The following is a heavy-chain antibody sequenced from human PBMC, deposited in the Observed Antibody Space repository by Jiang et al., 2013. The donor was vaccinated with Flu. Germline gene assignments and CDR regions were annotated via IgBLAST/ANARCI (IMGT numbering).Heavy chain of an antibody. J-gene: IGHJ4*02. V-gene: IGHV1-69*01. CDR1: GGTFSSYA. CDR3: ARDSPYCTGISCYFDS. D-gene: IGHD2-8*02. CDR2: IIPLFGSS. Sequence: SGAEVKKPGSSVRVSCKPSGGTFSSYAFTWVRQAPGQGLEWMGGIIPLFGSSSYAQKSQGRVTISADEATSTVLMELSSLTSEDTAVYYCARDSPYCTGISCYFDSWGQGTLVTVSS.